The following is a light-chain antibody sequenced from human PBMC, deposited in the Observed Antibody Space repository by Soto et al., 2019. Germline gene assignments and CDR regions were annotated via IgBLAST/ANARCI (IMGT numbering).Light chain of an antibody. CDR1: QTVIKNY. J-gene: IGKJ2*01. CDR2: GAS. Sequence: ESVLTQSPGTPSLSPGERATLSCRASQTVIKNYLAWYQRKPGQPPRLLIYGASNRATGIPDRFSGDGSGTDFMLTINRLEAEDSALYYCQKYETSPYTFGQGTKLEIK. V-gene: IGKV3-20*01. CDR3: QKYETSPYT.